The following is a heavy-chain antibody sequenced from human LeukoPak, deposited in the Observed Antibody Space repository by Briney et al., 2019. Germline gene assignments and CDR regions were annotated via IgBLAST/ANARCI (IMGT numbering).Heavy chain of an antibody. J-gene: IGHJ3*02. V-gene: IGHV4-39*07. CDR1: GGSISSSSYY. D-gene: IGHD1-26*01. CDR3: ATIDSGSYSNAFDI. CDR2: IYYSGST. Sequence: SETLSLTCTVSGGSISSSSYYWGWIRQPPGKGLEWIGSIYYSGSTYYNPSLKSRVTISVDKSKNQFSLKLSSVTAADTAVYYCATIDSGSYSNAFDIWGQGTMVTVSS.